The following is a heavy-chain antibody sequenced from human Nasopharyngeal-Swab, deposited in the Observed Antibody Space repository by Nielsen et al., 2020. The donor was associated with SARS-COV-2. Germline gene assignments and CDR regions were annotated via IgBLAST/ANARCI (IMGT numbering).Heavy chain of an antibody. Sequence: GGSLRLSCAASGFTFSSFGMHWVRQAQGKGLEWVAFIAHDASNEYYADSVKGRFTISRDNSENTVYLQMTSLRAEDTALYHCARPLSRDSTWTTEANWFDPWGQGTLVTVSS. CDR2: IAHDASNE. V-gene: IGHV3-30*03. J-gene: IGHJ5*02. CDR1: GFTFSSFG. D-gene: IGHD6-13*01. CDR3: ARPLSRDSTWTTEANWFDP.